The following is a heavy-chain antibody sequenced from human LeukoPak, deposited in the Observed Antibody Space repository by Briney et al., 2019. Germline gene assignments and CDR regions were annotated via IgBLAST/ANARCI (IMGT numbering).Heavy chain of an antibody. CDR2: IRNDGGYK. D-gene: IGHD3-22*01. CDR3: ARVSSDLYESVPFDY. V-gene: IGHV3-30*02. Sequence: GGSLTLSCAASGFTFSTFGMHWVRQAPGKGLEWVAFIRNDGGYKYHADSVKGRFTISRDNSKNTLYLQMNSLRTEDTAVYHCARVSSDLYESVPFDYWGQGTLVTASS. CDR1: GFTFSTFG. J-gene: IGHJ4*02.